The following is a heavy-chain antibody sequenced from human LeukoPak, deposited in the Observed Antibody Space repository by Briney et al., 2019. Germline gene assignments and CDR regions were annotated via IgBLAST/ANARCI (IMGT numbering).Heavy chain of an antibody. CDR1: GFTFSSYA. Sequence: GGSLRLSCAASGFTFSSYAMHWLRQAPGKGLEYVSAISSNGGSTYYGNSVKGRFTISRDNAKNTLYLKMGSMRAEDMAVYYCARDGERRLEPPTYYYYYYYMDVWGKGTTVTVSS. D-gene: IGHD1-1*01. J-gene: IGHJ6*03. CDR3: ARDGERRLEPPTYYYYYYYMDV. CDR2: ISSNGGST. V-gene: IGHV3-64*01.